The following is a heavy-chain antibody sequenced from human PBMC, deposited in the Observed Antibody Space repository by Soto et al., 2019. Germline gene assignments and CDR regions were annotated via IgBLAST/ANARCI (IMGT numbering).Heavy chain of an antibody. V-gene: IGHV1-3*01. D-gene: IGHD2-8*01. J-gene: IGHJ4*02. CDR2: INAGNGNT. CDR3: AGDSDIVLMVYAGHFDY. CDR1: GYTFTRYA. Sequence: ASVKVSCKASGYTFTRYAMRWLRQAPGRRLEWMGWINAGNGNTKYSQKFQGRVTITRDTSASTAYMELSSLRSEDTAVYYCAGDSDIVLMVYAGHFDYWGQRTLVAVSS.